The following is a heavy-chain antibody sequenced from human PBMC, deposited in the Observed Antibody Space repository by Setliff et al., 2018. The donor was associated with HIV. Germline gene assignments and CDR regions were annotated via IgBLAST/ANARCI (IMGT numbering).Heavy chain of an antibody. CDR3: ARGGAVSADFDS. Sequence: PSETLSLTCTVSGDSISGYYWSWIRQPAGRGLEWTGRIHTSGSTNYNPSLKSRLTISVDTSKNQFSLSLNSVTAADTAVYFCARGGAVSADFDSWGQGTLVTVSS. V-gene: IGHV4-4*07. CDR2: IHTSGST. D-gene: IGHD3-16*01. CDR1: GDSISGYY. J-gene: IGHJ5*01.